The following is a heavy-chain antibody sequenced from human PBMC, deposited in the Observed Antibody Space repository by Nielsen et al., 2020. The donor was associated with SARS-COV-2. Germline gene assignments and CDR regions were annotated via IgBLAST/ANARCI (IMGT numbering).Heavy chain of an antibody. V-gene: IGHV3-30*18. Sequence: GGSLRLSCAASGFTFSSYGMHWVRQAPGKGLEWVAVISYDGSNKYYADSVKGRFTISRDNSKNTLYLQTNSLRAEDTAVYYCAKPGYSGYVGGFDYWGQGTLVTVSS. D-gene: IGHD5-12*01. CDR1: GFTFSSYG. CDR3: AKPGYSGYVGGFDY. J-gene: IGHJ4*02. CDR2: ISYDGSNK.